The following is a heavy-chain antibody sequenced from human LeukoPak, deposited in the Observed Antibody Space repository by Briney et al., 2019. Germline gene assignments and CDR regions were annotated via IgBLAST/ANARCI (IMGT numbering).Heavy chain of an antibody. V-gene: IGHV5-51*01. CDR2: IYPGDSDT. CDR1: GYSFTSYW. CDR3: ARAGYSSGWFVPFDL. J-gene: IGHJ4*02. Sequence: GESLKISCKGSGYSFTSYWIGWVRQMPGKGLEWMGIIYPGDSDTRYSPSFQGQVTISADKSISTAYLQWSSLKASDTAMYHCARAGYSSGWFVPFDLWGQGTLVTVSS. D-gene: IGHD6-19*01.